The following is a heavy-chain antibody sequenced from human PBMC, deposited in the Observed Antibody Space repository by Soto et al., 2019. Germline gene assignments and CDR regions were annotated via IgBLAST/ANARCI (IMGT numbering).Heavy chain of an antibody. V-gene: IGHV4-59*01. CDR2: FYYSGST. D-gene: IGHD1-7*01. J-gene: IGHJ4*02. CDR1: GGSISSYY. Sequence: QVQLQESGPGLVKPSETLSLTCTVSGGSISSYYWSWIRQPPGKGLEWIGYFYYSGSTNYNPSLKSRVTISVGTSKNQFSLKLSSVTAADTAVYYCASNGVASGTTDYWGQGTLVTVSS. CDR3: ASNGVASGTTDY.